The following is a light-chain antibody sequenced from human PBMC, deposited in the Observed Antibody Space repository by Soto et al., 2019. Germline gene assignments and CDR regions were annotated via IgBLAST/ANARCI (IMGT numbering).Light chain of an antibody. CDR2: GAS. J-gene: IGKJ1*01. V-gene: IGKV3-20*01. Sequence: EDVLTQSPVTPSLSPGERASLSCRASQSVSSSYLAWHQQKPGQAPRLLIYGASSRATGIPDRFSGSGSGTDFTLTTSGLEPYDFAVYYCHHYETFGQGTKVDIK. CDR3: HHYET. CDR1: QSVSSSY.